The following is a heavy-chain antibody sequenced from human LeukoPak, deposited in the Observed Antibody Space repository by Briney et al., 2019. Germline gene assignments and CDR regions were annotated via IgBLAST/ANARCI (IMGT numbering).Heavy chain of an antibody. CDR3: AKGWASAYDY. CDR1: GFIFSSDS. Sequence: GGSLRLSCAASGFIFSSDSMNWVRQAPGKGLEWVSSISSTSSHIYYADSVKGRFTISRDNAKSSLYLQMNSLRAEDTAVYYCAKGWASAYDYWGQGTLVTVSS. D-gene: IGHD3-16*01. J-gene: IGHJ4*02. V-gene: IGHV3-21*04. CDR2: ISSTSSHI.